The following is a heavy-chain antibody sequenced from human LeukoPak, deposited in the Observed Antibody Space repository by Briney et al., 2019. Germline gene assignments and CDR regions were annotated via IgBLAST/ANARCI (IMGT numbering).Heavy chain of an antibody. Sequence: ASVKVSCKASGGTFSSYAISWVRQAPGQGLEWMGGIIPIFGTANYAQKFQGRVTITTDESTSTAYMELSSLRSEDTAVYYCARTTYQLPISITHWFDPWGQGTLVTDSS. CDR3: ARTTYQLPISITHWFDP. J-gene: IGHJ5*02. CDR1: GGTFSSYA. V-gene: IGHV1-69*05. CDR2: IIPIFGTA. D-gene: IGHD2-2*01.